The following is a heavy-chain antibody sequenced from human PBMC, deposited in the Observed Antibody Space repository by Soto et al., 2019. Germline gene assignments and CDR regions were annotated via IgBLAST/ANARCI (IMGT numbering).Heavy chain of an antibody. J-gene: IGHJ6*02. CDR3: RVYASLPPDGMDF. D-gene: IGHD2-8*01. CDR1: GFTFSSYA. Sequence: GGYLRLSCAASGFTFSSYAMSWVRQAPGKGLEWVSAISGSGGSTYYADSVKGRFTISRDNSKNTLYLQMNSLRAEDTAVYYCRVYASLPPDGMDFWGQGTTVTVYS. V-gene: IGHV3-23*01. CDR2: ISGSGGST.